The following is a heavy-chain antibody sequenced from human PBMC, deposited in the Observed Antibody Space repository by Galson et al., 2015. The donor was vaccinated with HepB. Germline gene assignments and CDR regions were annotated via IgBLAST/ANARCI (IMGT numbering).Heavy chain of an antibody. V-gene: IGHV1-18*04. CDR3: ARDCPVGFCSGGFLDY. Sequence: SVKVSCKASGYTFSSFGISWVRQAPGQGLEWMGWISAFNGNTNYEQKLQGRVTMTTDTPTSTTYMELRSLRSDDTAVYYCARDCPVGFCSGGFLDYWGQGTLVTVSS. CDR1: GYTFSSFG. CDR2: ISAFNGNT. D-gene: IGHD2-15*01. J-gene: IGHJ4*02.